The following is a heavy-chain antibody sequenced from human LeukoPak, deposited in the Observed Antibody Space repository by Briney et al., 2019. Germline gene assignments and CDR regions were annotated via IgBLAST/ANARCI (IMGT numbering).Heavy chain of an antibody. V-gene: IGHV4-39*01. CDR2: IYYSGST. D-gene: IGHD3-22*01. CDR1: GGSISSSSYY. Sequence: SETLSLTCTVSGGSISSSSYYWGWIRQPPGQGLEWIGSIYYSGSTYYNPSLKSRVTISVDTSKNQFSLKLSSVTAADTAVYYCARRYYYDSSRYPDFDYCGQGTLVTVSS. CDR3: ARRYYYDSSRYPDFDY. J-gene: IGHJ4*02.